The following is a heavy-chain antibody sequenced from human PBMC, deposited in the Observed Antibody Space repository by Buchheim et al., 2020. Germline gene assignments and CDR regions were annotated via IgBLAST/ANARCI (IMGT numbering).Heavy chain of an antibody. D-gene: IGHD2-21*02. CDR1: GFTFSTYW. J-gene: IGHJ4*02. V-gene: IGHV3-7*01. CDR2: IKKDESEK. Sequence: EVQLVESGGDLVQPGKSLRLSCAASGFTFSTYWMSWVRQAPGKGLEWVANIKKDESEKYYVVSVEGRFTISIEHAKNPLSVQMNSLTADDTGVYYCARGLSVVTARDYFDSWGQGT. CDR3: ARGLSVVTARDYFDS.